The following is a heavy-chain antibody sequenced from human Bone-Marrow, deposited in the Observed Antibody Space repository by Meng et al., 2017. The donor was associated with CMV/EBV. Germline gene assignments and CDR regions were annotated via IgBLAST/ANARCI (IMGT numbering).Heavy chain of an antibody. CDR3: ARAHVRTDYFDY. J-gene: IGHJ4*02. V-gene: IGHV3-30-3*01. Sequence: GESLKISCAASGLTFSSYAMYWVRQAPGKGLEWVAVISYDGSNKYYADSVKGRFTISRDNSKNTLYLQMNSLRAEDTAVYYCARAHVRTDYFDYWGQGTLVTVSS. CDR2: ISYDGSNK. D-gene: IGHD1-1*01. CDR1: GLTFSSYA.